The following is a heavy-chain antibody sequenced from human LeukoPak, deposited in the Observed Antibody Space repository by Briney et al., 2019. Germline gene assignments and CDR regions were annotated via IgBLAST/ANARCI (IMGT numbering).Heavy chain of an antibody. D-gene: IGHD1-20*01. CDR2: IIPIFGTA. J-gene: IGHJ4*02. V-gene: IGHV1-69*06. CDR3: ARDAQVTGTTPLDY. CDR1: GGTFSSYA. Sequence: ASVKVSCKASGGTFSSYAISWVRQAPGQGLEWMGGIIPIFGTANYAQKFQGRVTITADKSTSTAYMELSSLRSEDTAVYYCARDAQVTGTTPLDYWGQGTLVTVSS.